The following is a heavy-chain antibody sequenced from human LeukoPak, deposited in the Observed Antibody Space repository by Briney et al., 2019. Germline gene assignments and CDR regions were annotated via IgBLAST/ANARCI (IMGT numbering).Heavy chain of an antibody. CDR3: AKAPYSSGWYSDY. Sequence: GGSLRLSCAASGFTFSSYGMHWVRQAPGKGLEWVAVISYDGSNKYYADSVKGRFTISRDNSKNTLYLQMNSLRAEDTAVYYCAKAPYSSGWYSDYWGQGTLVTVSS. CDR1: GFTFSSYG. J-gene: IGHJ4*02. V-gene: IGHV3-30*18. CDR2: ISYDGSNK. D-gene: IGHD6-19*01.